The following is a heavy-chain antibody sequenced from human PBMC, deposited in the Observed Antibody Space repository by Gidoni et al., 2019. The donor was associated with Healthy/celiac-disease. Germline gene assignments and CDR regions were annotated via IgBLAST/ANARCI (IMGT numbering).Heavy chain of an antibody. CDR3: AKAPVQLERRGIDY. D-gene: IGHD1-1*01. V-gene: IGHV3-30*18. CDR2: ISYDGSNK. CDR1: GFTFSTYG. Sequence: QVQLVESGGGVVQPGRSLRLSCAASGFTFSTYGMHWVRQAPGKGLEWVAVISYDGSNKYSADSVKGRFTISRDNSKNTLYLQMNSLRAEDTAVYYCAKAPVQLERRGIDYWGQGTLVTVSS. J-gene: IGHJ4*02.